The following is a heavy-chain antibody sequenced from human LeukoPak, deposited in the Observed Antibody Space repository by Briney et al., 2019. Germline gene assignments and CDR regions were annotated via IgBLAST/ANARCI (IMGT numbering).Heavy chain of an antibody. V-gene: IGHV3-48*03. CDR1: GLSSSIFE. J-gene: IGHJ3*02. D-gene: IGHD1-1*01. CDR3: VRGGGPSYKYNAFDI. CDR2: ITNSGSST. Sequence: PGGSLRLFCIVSGLSSSIFEMNWVRQAPGKGLEWVSYITNSGSSTDYADSVKGRFTISRDNAKNSLYLQMSSLRAEDTAVYYCVRGGGPSYKYNAFDIWGQGTMVTVSS.